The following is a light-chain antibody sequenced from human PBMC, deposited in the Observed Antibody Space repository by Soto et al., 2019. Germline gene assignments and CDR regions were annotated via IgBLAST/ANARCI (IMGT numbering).Light chain of an antibody. Sequence: EIVLTQSPGTLSLSPGERATLSCRASQIVRNNYLAWYQQQPGQAPMLLIDHSSTRPTGIPDRFSGSGSEIYFTLTSRMLETEDVAHYFCQQYRDLPQTFGQGTRVEIK. V-gene: IGKV3-20*01. CDR1: QIVRNNY. J-gene: IGKJ1*01. CDR3: QQYRDLPQT. CDR2: HSS.